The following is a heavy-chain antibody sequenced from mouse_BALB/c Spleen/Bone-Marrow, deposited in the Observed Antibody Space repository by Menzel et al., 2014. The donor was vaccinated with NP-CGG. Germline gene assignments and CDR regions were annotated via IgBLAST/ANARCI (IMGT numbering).Heavy chain of an antibody. D-gene: IGHD2-3*01. CDR3: ARPLYDGYYVAY. CDR1: GFTFSDYY. CDR2: ISNGGGST. J-gene: IGHJ3*01. V-gene: IGHV5-12*02. Sequence: EVQEVESAGGLVQPGGSLKLSCATSGFTFSDYYMYWVRQTPEKRLEWVAYISNGGGSTYYPDTVKGRFTISRDNAKNTLYLQMSRLKSEDTAMYFCARPLYDGYYVAYWGQGTLVTVSA.